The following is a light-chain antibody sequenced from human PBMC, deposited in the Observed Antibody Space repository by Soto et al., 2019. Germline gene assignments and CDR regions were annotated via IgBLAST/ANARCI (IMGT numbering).Light chain of an antibody. J-gene: IGLJ1*01. CDR1: SSDVGGYNY. CDR2: DVS. CDR3: SSYTSGGYV. V-gene: IGLV2-14*01. Sequence: QSVLTQPASVSGSPGQSITISCTGTSSDVGGYNYVSWYRQHPGKAPKLMIYDVSNRPSGVSNRFSGSKSGNTASLTISGLQAEDEADYYCSSYTSGGYVFGTGTKLTVL.